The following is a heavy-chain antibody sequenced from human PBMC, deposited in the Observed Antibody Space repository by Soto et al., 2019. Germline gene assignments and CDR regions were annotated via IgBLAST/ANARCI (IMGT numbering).Heavy chain of an antibody. Sequence: SETLSLTCTVSGASISVHSYYWTWIRQPQGKGLEWIGSSYYSWTTYFNPSLKRRSTISVDTSKNQFSLRLTSVTAADTAIYYCTRRYNWNDHNFDPWGQGALVTVSS. V-gene: IGHV4-39*07. CDR1: GASISVHSYY. J-gene: IGHJ5*02. CDR2: SYYSWTT. D-gene: IGHD1-20*01. CDR3: TRRYNWNDHNFDP.